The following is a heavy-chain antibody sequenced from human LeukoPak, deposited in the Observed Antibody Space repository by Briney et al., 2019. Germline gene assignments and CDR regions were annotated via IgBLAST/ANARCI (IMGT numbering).Heavy chain of an antibody. V-gene: IGHV4-30-2*01. D-gene: IGHD4-23*01. J-gene: IGHJ3*02. Sequence: SETLSLTCAVSGGSLSGGGYSWSWIRQPPGKGLEWIGYIYHSGSTYYNPSLKSRVTISVYRSRNQFSLKLSSVTAAATAVYYCARDSRGYGGNSRAFDIWGQGTMVTVSS. CDR1: GGSLSGGGYS. CDR2: IYHSGST. CDR3: ARDSRGYGGNSRAFDI.